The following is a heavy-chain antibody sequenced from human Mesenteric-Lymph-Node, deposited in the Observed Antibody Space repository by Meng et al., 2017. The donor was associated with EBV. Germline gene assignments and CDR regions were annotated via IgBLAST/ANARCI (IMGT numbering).Heavy chain of an antibody. CDR3: ARLGNGH. J-gene: IGHJ4*02. CDR2: INHSGTT. Sequence: QVQVQQWGSGMLQPLETLSLTCAVYGESFSGYYWSWIRQPPGKGLEWIGEINHSGTTNYNPSLESRVTISVDTSKNQLSLKLTSLTAADTAVYYCARLGNGHWGQGTLVTVSS. CDR1: GESFSGYY. V-gene: IGHV4-34*01.